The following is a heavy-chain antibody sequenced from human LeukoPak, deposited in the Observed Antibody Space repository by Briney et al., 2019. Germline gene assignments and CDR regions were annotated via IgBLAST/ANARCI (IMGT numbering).Heavy chain of an antibody. CDR3: ARDPAFSSSWIYYYYYGMDV. J-gene: IGHJ6*02. CDR1: GGSFSGYY. D-gene: IGHD6-13*01. Sequence: TPSETLSLTCAVYGGSFSGYYWSWIRQPPGKGLEWIGEINHSGSTNYNPSLKSRVTISVDTSKNQFSLKQSSATAADTAVYYCARDPAFSSSWIYYYYYGMDVWGQGTTVTVSS. V-gene: IGHV4-34*01. CDR2: INHSGST.